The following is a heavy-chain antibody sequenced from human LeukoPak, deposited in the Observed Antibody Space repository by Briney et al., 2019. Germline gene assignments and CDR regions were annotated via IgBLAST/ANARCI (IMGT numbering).Heavy chain of an antibody. CDR3: ARVPYYYNSSGYY. CDR1: GDSISSYY. V-gene: IGHV4-59*12. Sequence: PSETLSLTCTVSGDSISSYYWSWIRQPPGKGLEWIGYIYYSGSTNYNPSLKSRVTISVDTSKNQFSLKLSSVTAADTAVYYCARVPYYYNSSGYYWGQGTLVTVSS. CDR2: IYYSGST. J-gene: IGHJ4*02. D-gene: IGHD3-22*01.